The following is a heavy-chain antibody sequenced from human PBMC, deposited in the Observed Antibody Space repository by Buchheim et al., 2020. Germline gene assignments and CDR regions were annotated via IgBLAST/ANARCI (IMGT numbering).Heavy chain of an antibody. V-gene: IGHV3-48*03. Sequence: EVQLVESGGGLVQPEGSLRLSCAASGFTFSNYQMNWVRQAPGKGLAWVSYISSNGRTIYNADSVKGRFTISRDNAKNSLYLQMNSLRAEDTAVYYCARSPDYYDSSGYYYFQHWGQGTL. J-gene: IGHJ1*01. CDR1: GFTFSNYQ. D-gene: IGHD3-22*01. CDR3: ARSPDYYDSSGYYYFQH. CDR2: ISSNGRTI.